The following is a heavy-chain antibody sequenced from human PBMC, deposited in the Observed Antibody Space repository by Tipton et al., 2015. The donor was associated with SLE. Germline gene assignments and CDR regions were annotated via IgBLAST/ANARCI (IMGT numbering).Heavy chain of an antibody. CDR3: AKGGPGGYYFNS. Sequence: SLRLSCAASGFTFSSYAMSWVRPAPGKGLEWVSLIYSGGSNRYYADSVKGRFTISRDDSKNTVFLQMNRLRTEDTAIYYCAKGGPGGYYFNSWGQGTPVTVSS. D-gene: IGHD2/OR15-2a*01. V-gene: IGHV3-23*03. CDR1: GFTFSSYA. CDR2: IYSGGSNR. J-gene: IGHJ4*02.